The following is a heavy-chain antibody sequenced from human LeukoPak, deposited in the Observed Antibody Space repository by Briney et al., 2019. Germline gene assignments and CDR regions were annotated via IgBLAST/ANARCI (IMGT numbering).Heavy chain of an antibody. J-gene: IGHJ4*02. CDR1: GYTFTGYY. Sequence: ASVKVSCKASGYTFTGYYMHWVRQAPGQGLEWMGWINPNSGGTNYAQKFQGRVTMTRDTSTSTVYMELSSLRSEDTAVYYCARDFMGSGYYYYFDYWGQGTLVTVSS. CDR3: ARDFMGSGYYYYFDY. V-gene: IGHV1-2*02. CDR2: INPNSGGT. D-gene: IGHD3-22*01.